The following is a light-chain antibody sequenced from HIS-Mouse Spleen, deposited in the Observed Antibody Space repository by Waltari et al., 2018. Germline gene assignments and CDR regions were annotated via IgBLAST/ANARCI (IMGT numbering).Light chain of an antibody. CDR2: KAS. CDR3: HQYNSYSWT. Sequence: DIQMTQSPSTLSASVGHRVTITCRASQSISSWLAWYQQKPGKAPKLLIYKASSLESGVPSRFSGSGSGTEFTLTISSLQPDDFATYYCHQYNSYSWTFGQGTKVEIK. V-gene: IGKV1-5*03. J-gene: IGKJ1*01. CDR1: QSISSW.